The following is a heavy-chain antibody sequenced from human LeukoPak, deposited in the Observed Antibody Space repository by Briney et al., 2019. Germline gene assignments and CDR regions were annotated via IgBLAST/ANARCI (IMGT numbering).Heavy chain of an antibody. CDR2: IIPIFGTA. Sequence: SVKVSCKASGYTFTSYGISWVRQAPGQGLEWMGWIIPIFGTANYAQKFQGRVTITTDESTSTAYMELSSLRSEDTAVYYCAGPPSLGYCSSTSCYKASEYFQHWGQGTLVTVSS. J-gene: IGHJ1*01. CDR3: AGPPSLGYCSSTSCYKASEYFQH. CDR1: GYTFTSYG. D-gene: IGHD2-2*02. V-gene: IGHV1-69*05.